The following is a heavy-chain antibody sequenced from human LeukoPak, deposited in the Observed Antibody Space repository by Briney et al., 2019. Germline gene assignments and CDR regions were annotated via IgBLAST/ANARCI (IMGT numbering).Heavy chain of an antibody. CDR3: ARQGLIYYGSGSYYDF. D-gene: IGHD3-10*01. Sequence: PSETLSLTCTVSGGSISSSSYYWGWIRQPPGKGLEWIGSIYYSGSTYYNPSLKSRVTISVDTSKNQFSLKLSSVTAADTAVYYCARQGLIYYGSGSYYDFWGQGTLVTVSS. V-gene: IGHV4-39*01. CDR2: IYYSGST. J-gene: IGHJ4*02. CDR1: GGSISSSSYY.